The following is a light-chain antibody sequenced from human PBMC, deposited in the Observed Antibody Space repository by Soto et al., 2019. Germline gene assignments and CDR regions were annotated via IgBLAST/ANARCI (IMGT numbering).Light chain of an antibody. J-gene: IGKJ4*01. CDR3: QQYDSYPLT. Sequence: DIQMTQSPSTLSSSVGDRVTITCRASQSISSWLAWYQQKPGKAPKLLIYKASTLESGVPSRFSGSGSGTEFILTISSLQPDDFATYYCQQYDSYPLTFGGGTKVEIK. CDR2: KAS. V-gene: IGKV1-5*03. CDR1: QSISSW.